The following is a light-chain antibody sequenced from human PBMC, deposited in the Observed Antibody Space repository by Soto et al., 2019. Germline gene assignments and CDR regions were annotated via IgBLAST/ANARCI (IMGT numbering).Light chain of an antibody. J-gene: IGLJ1*01. Sequence: QSVLTQPRSVSGCPGQSVTISCTGASSDVGAYNYVSWYQQHPGKAPKFIIYDVSQRPSGVPDRFSGSKSGNTASLTISGLQAEDEADYYCCSYAGSYTSFGTGTKVTVL. CDR3: CSYAGSYTS. V-gene: IGLV2-11*01. CDR1: SSDVGAYNY. CDR2: DVS.